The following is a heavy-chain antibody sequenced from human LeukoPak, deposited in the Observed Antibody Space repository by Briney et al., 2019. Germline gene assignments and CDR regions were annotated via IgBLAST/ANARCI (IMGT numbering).Heavy chain of an antibody. CDR1: GGSISSYY. D-gene: IGHD2-15*01. J-gene: IGHJ6*02. CDR3: ARSVVVVAATISYYYGMDV. V-gene: IGHV4-59*01. Sequence: SETLSLTCTVSGGSISSYYWSWIRQPPGKGLEWIGYIYYSGSTNYNPSLESRVTISVDTSKNQFSLKLSSVTAADTAVYYCARSVVVVAATISYYYGMDVWGQGTTVTVSS. CDR2: IYYSGST.